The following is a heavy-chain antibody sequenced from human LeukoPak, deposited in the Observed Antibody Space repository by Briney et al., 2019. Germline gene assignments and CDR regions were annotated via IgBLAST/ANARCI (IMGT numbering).Heavy chain of an antibody. J-gene: IGHJ6*02. CDR2: IIPIFGTA. CDR1: GGTFSSYA. D-gene: IGHD2-2*01. CDR3: ARGYCSSTSCFGGGMDV. Sequence: GASVTVSCTASGGTFSSYAISWVRQAPGQGLEWMGGIIPIFGTANYAQKFQGRVTITADESTSTAYMELSSLRSEDTAVYYCARGYCSSTSCFGGGMDVWGQGTTVTVSS. V-gene: IGHV1-69*13.